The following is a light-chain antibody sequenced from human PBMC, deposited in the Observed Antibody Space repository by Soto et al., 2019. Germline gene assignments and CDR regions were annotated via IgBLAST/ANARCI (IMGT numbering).Light chain of an antibody. V-gene: IGLV3-21*02. Sequence: SYELTQPPSVSVAPRQTATITCGGTNIGFRSVHWYQQRTGQAPVLVVYDNTDRPPGIPERFSGSNSGHTATLTIDRVAAGDEADYYCQVWDSGVDHVIFGGGTKVTVL. CDR3: QVWDSGVDHVI. J-gene: IGLJ2*01. CDR2: DNT. CDR1: NIGFRS.